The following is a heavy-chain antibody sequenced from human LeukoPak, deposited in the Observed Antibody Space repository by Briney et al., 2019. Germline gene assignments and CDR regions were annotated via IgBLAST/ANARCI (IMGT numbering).Heavy chain of an antibody. Sequence: PGGTLRLSCAVSGFTFDAYAMHWVRQGPGQGLEWVSLISGAGGTTYYADSVKGRFTISRDNSKKSLYLKMNSLRTEDTALYYCARSSSIVGTGGYWGQGTLVTVSS. CDR2: ISGAGGTT. J-gene: IGHJ4*02. CDR1: GFTFDAYA. D-gene: IGHD2-2*01. CDR3: ARSSSIVGTGGY. V-gene: IGHV3-43*02.